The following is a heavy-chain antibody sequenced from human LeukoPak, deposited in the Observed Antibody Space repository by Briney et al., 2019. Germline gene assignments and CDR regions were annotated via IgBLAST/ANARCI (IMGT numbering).Heavy chain of an antibody. CDR3: GREWAVDF. Sequence: GSLRLSCAASGFTFSSYWMSWVRQAPGKGLECVAIIKQDGSEKYYVNSVKGRFTISRDNAKNSLYLQMNSLRVEDTAVYYCGREWAVDFWGQGTLVTVSS. CDR1: GFTFSSYW. CDR2: IKQDGSEK. V-gene: IGHV3-7*01. J-gene: IGHJ4*02.